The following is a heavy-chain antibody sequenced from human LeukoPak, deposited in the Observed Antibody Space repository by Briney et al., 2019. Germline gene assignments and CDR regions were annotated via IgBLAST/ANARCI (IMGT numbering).Heavy chain of an antibody. D-gene: IGHD4-23*01. CDR2: IYHSGST. Sequence: SGTLSLTCAVSGGSISSSNWWSWVRQPPGKGLEWIGEIYHSGSTNYNPSLKGRVTISVDKSKNQFSLKLSSVTAADTAVYYCARDPPDYGGNSGDYWGQGTLVTVSS. J-gene: IGHJ4*02. V-gene: IGHV4-4*02. CDR1: GGSISSSNW. CDR3: ARDPPDYGGNSGDY.